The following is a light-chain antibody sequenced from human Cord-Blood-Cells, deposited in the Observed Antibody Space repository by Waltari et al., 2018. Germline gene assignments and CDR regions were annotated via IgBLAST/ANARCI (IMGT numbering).Light chain of an antibody. V-gene: IGKV1-8*01. CDR1: QGISSY. CDR2: AAS. CDR3: QQYYSYPRT. Sequence: AIRMTQSPSSLSASTGDRVTITCRASQGISSYLAWYQQKPGKAPKLLIYAASTLQSGGPSRFSVSGSGTDFTLTISCLQSEDFATYYCQQYYSYPRTFGQGTKVEIK. J-gene: IGKJ1*01.